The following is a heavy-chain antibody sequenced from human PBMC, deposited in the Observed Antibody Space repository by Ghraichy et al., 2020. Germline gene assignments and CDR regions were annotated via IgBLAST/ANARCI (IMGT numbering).Heavy chain of an antibody. CDR3: ARNLGPLVFGSSWYGYYFDY. CDR2: INHSGST. V-gene: IGHV4-34*01. Sequence: SETLSLTCAVYGGSFSGYYWSWIRQPPGKGLEWIGEINHSGSTNYNPSLKSRVTISVDTSKNQFSLKLSSVTAADTAVYYCARNLGPLVFGSSWYGYYFDYWGQGTLVTVSS. D-gene: IGHD6-13*01. CDR1: GGSFSGYY. J-gene: IGHJ4*02.